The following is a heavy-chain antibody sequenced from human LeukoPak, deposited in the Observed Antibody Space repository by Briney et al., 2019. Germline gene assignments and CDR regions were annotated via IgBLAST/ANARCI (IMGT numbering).Heavy chain of an antibody. V-gene: IGHV3-21*01. J-gene: IGHJ4*02. CDR1: GFTFTMFG. Sequence: GGSLRLSCAASGFTFTMFGMNWVRQAPGKGLEWVSSIRSSSSYIYYADSVKGRFTISRDNVKNSLYLQMNSLRAEDTAVYYCASLSLDDYWGQGTLVTVSS. CDR3: ASLSLDDY. CDR2: IRSSSSYI.